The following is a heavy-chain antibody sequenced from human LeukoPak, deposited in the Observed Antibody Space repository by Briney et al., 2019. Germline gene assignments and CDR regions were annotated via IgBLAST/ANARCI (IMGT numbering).Heavy chain of an antibody. J-gene: IGHJ4*02. CDR3: ARETPGIAVWFDY. CDR1: GGSISSSSYY. V-gene: IGHV4-39*07. CDR2: IYYSGST. D-gene: IGHD6-19*01. Sequence: SETLSLTCTVSGGSISSSSYYWGWIRQPPGKGLEWIGSIYYSGSTYYNPSLKSRVTISVDTSKNQFSLKLSSVTAADTAVYYCARETPGIAVWFDYWGQGTLVTVSS.